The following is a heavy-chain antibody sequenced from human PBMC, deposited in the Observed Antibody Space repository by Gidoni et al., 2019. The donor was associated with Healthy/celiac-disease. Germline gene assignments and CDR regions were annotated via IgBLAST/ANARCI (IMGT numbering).Heavy chain of an antibody. D-gene: IGHD5-18*01. V-gene: IGHV3-53*01. CDR1: GVTVSSNY. CDR3: ARPSHHTTMEPNHYSVMDV. CDR2: MYSDGST. J-gene: IGHJ6*02. Sequence: EVQLVESGGGLIQPGGSLRLSCAASGVTVSSNYMSWVSQAPGKRLEWVSVMYSDGSTYYADSVKGRFTISRDNHKNTLYLQMNSLRGDDTAVYYCARPSHHTTMEPNHYSVMDVWGQGTTVTVSS.